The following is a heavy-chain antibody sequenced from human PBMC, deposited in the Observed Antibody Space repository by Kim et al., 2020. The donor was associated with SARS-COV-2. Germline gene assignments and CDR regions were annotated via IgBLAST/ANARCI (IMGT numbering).Heavy chain of an antibody. CDR3: ARVSGYDIEGRVDY. CDR1: GGTFSSYA. V-gene: IGHV1-69*13. J-gene: IGHJ4*02. D-gene: IGHD5-12*01. Sequence: SVKVSCKASGGTFSSYAISWVRQAPGQGLEWMGGIIPIFGTANYAQKFQGRVTFTADESTSTAYMELSSLRSEDTAVYYCARVSGYDIEGRVDYWGQGTPVPVSS. CDR2: IIPIFGTA.